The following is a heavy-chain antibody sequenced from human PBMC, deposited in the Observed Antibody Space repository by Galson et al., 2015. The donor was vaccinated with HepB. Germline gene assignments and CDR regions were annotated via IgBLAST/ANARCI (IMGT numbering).Heavy chain of an antibody. CDR1: GFTFSSFT. CDR2: IGTTGTNI. CDR3: ARVALSGSYWYFDF. D-gene: IGHD1-26*01. V-gene: IGHV3-48*01. Sequence: SLRLSCAASGFTFSSFTMNWVRQAPGKRLEWVSYIGTTGTNIFYVDSVKGRFAVSRDNAKNSLYLQMNSLRAEDTAIYYCARVALSGSYWYFDFWGQGTLVTVSS. J-gene: IGHJ4*02.